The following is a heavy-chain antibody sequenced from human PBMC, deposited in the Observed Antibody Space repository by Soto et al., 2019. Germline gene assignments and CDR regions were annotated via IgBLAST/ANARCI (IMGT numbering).Heavy chain of an antibody. CDR1: GYSFTSYW. J-gene: IGHJ4*02. V-gene: IGHV5-51*01. D-gene: IGHD6-19*01. Sequence: LGESLKISCKGSGYSFTSYWIGWVRQMPGKGLERMGIIYPGDSDTRCSPSFQGQVTISADKSITTTYLQWSSLKASDTAIYYCARLFDTSGWYDYWGQGTLVTVSS. CDR3: ARLFDTSGWYDY. CDR2: IYPGDSDT.